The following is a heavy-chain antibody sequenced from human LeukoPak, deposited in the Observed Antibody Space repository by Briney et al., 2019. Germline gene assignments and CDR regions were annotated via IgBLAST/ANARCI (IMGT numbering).Heavy chain of an antibody. D-gene: IGHD6-19*01. V-gene: IGHV3-53*04. CDR3: ARGGTPGFSTGRIDY. CDR2: LYGAGST. Sequence: GSLRLSCAASGFNVSSNYMSWVRQAPGKGLEWVSVLYGAGSTYYADSVKGRFTISRHDSQNTLFLQMNSLRAEDTAVYYCARGGTPGFSTGRIDYWGQETLVTVSS. CDR1: GFNVSSNY. J-gene: IGHJ4*02.